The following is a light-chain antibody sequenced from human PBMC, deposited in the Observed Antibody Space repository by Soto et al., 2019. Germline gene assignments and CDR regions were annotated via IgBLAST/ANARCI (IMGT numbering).Light chain of an antibody. CDR2: VNSDGSH. J-gene: IGLJ3*02. CDR1: IGHSSYA. Sequence: QLVLTQSPSASASLGASVKLTCTLSIGHSSYAIAWHQQQPEKGPRYLMKVNSDGSHNKGDGIPDRFSGSSSGAERYLTISSLQSEDEADYYCQTWGTGIWVFGGGTKLTVL. CDR3: QTWGTGIWV. V-gene: IGLV4-69*01.